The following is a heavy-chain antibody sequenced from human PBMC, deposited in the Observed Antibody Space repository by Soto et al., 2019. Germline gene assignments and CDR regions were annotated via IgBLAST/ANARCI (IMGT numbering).Heavy chain of an antibody. CDR3: ARLSGCGGGSCYLPDY. J-gene: IGHJ4*02. CDR1: GCTFTSYY. D-gene: IGHD2-15*01. V-gene: IGHV1-18*04. CDR2: ISAYNGNT. Sequence: ASVKVSCKASGCTFTSYYMHWVRQAPGQGLEWMGWISAYNGNTIYAQEFQGRVTMTTDTSTSTAYMELGTLRSDDTAMYYCARLSGCGGGSCYLPDYWGQGTLVTVSS.